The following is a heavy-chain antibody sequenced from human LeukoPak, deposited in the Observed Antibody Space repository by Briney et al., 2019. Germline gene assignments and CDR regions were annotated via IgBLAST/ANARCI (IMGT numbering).Heavy chain of an antibody. CDR2: IYYSGST. V-gene: IGHV4-30-4*07. J-gene: IGHJ4*02. D-gene: IGHD3-16*02. CDR3: ASTALGELSYVDY. Sequence: PSETLSLTCAVSVGSISSGGYSWSWIRQPPGRGLEWIGYIYYSGSTYYNPSLKSRVTISVDTSKNQFSLKLSSVTAADTAVYYCASTALGELSYVDYWGQGTLVTVSS. CDR1: VGSISSGGYS.